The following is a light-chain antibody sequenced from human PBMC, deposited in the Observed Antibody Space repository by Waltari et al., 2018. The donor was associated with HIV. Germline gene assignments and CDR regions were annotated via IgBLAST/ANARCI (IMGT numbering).Light chain of an antibody. CDR2: SNN. J-gene: IGLJ3*02. Sequence: QSVLTQPPSASGTPGRRVTLSCSGNNSNVGSNPVNWYRQVPGTAPKLLMFSNNQRPSGVPDRFSGSKSGTSASLAIRGLKSEDEADYYCAARDDSLNAWVFGGGTKVTVL. CDR1: NSNVGSNP. CDR3: AARDDSLNAWV. V-gene: IGLV1-44*01.